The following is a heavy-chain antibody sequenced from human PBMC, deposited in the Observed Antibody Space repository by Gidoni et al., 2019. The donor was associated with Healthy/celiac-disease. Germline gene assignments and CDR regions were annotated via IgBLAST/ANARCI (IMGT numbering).Heavy chain of an antibody. Sequence: QWQLQESGPGLVKPSQTLSLTCTVPGGSISSGTYYCTWIRPPAGKGLEWIGRISTSGSTNYNPSLKSRVTLSVDTSKNLFSLKLSSVTAADTAVYYCARAYTSWNYGTNLPCWFDPWGQGTLVTVSS. CDR2: ISTSGST. CDR1: GGSISSGTYY. J-gene: IGHJ5*02. V-gene: IGHV4-61*02. CDR3: ARAYTSWNYGTNLPCWFDP. D-gene: IGHD1-7*01.